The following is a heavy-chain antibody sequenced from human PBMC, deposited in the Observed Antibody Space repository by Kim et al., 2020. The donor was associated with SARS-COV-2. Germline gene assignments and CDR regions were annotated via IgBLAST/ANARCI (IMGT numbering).Heavy chain of an antibody. V-gene: IGHV4-30-2*01. CDR3: ARGGGANTAMVREYYFDY. Sequence: SETLSLTCAVSGGSISSGGYSWSWIRQPPGKGLEWIGYIYHSGSTYYNPSLKSRVTISVDRSKNQFSLKLSSVTAADTAVYYCARGGGANTAMVREYYFDYWGQGTLVTVSS. CDR1: GGSISSGGYS. J-gene: IGHJ4*02. D-gene: IGHD5-18*01. CDR2: IYHSGST.